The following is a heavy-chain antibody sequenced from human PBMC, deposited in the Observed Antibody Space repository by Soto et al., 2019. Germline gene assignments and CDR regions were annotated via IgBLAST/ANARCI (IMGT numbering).Heavy chain of an antibody. CDR2: INHSGST. D-gene: IGHD3-3*01. CDR3: ARAGPHVRPLNYDFWSGYYTAFDY. J-gene: IGHJ4*02. CDR1: CGSFSGYY. V-gene: IGHV4-34*01. Sequence: PSETLSLTCAVYCGSFSGYYWSWIRQPPGKGLEWIGEINHSGSTNYNPSLKSRVTISVDTSKNQFSLKLSSVTAADTAVYYCARAGPHVRPLNYDFWSGYYTAFDYWGQGTLVTVSS.